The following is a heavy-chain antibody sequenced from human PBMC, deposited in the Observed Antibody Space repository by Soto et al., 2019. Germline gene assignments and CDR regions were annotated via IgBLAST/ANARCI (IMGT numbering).Heavy chain of an antibody. Sequence: PSETLSLTCTVSGDSISTDYWSWIRQSPGKGLEWIGFIYYGGSTNYNPSLKSRVTISVDTPKNQFSLKLSSVTAADTAVYYVAKNWHSGYSVHWGQGILVTLSS. CDR3: AKNWHSGYSVH. V-gene: IGHV4-59*08. D-gene: IGHD2-15*01. J-gene: IGHJ4*02. CDR2: IYYGGST. CDR1: GDSISTDY.